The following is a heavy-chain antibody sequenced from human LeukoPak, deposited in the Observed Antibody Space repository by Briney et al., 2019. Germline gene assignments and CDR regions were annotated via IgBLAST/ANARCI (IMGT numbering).Heavy chain of an antibody. D-gene: IGHD6-19*01. CDR3: ARAGYYSSGWYRPWDY. CDR2: ISSSSSTI. J-gene: IGHJ4*02. CDR1: GFTFSSYS. V-gene: IGHV3-48*01. Sequence: GGSLRLSCAASGFTFSSYSMNWVRQAPGKGLEWVSYISSSSSTIYYADSVKGRFTISRDNAKNSLYLQMNSLRAEDTAVYYCARAGYYSSGWYRPWDYWGQGTLVTVSS.